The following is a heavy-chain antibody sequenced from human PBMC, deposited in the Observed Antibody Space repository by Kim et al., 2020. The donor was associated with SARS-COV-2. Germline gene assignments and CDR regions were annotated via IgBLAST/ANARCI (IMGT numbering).Heavy chain of an antibody. D-gene: IGHD6-19*01. J-gene: IGHJ3*02. Sequence: GRLTISRANSKNTLYLQMNSLRAEDTAVYYCARCGIAVAGEEAGYHAFDIWGQGTMVTVSS. CDR3: ARCGIAVAGEEAGYHAFDI. V-gene: IGHV3-30*07.